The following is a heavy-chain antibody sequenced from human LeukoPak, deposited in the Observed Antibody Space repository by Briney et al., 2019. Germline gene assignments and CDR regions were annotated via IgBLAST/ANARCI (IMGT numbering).Heavy chain of an antibody. J-gene: IGHJ4*02. CDR1: GYTFSDYY. CDR3: ARALRGYTGSYYDY. D-gene: IGHD6-25*01. CDR2: INPDSGGT. Sequence: EASVKVSCKASGYTFSDYYMHWVRQAPGQGLEWMGWINPDSGGTNYAQKFQGRVTMTRDTSISTVYMELSRLKSDDTAFYHCARALRGYTGSYYDYWGQGTLVTVSS. V-gene: IGHV1-2*02.